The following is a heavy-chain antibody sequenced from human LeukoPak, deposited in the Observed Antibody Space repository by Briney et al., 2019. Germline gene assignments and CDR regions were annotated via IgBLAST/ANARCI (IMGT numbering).Heavy chain of an antibody. CDR1: GYTFTNFG. Sequence: ASVKVSCKASGYTFTNFGITWVRQAPGQGLEWMGWISAYNGNANYAQNLQGRVTMTTDTSTNTAYMELRSLRSDDTAVYYCATSVGGIKSPPEDYWGQGTLVTVSS. CDR2: ISAYNGNA. J-gene: IGHJ4*02. V-gene: IGHV1-18*01. D-gene: IGHD3-10*01. CDR3: ATSVGGIKSPPEDY.